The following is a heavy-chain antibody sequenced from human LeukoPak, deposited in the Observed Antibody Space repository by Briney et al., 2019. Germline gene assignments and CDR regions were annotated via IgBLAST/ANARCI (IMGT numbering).Heavy chain of an antibody. V-gene: IGHV3-53*01. CDR2: IYSDGST. CDR1: GFSVSSNY. D-gene: IGHD4-23*01. J-gene: IGHJ5*02. Sequence: GGSLRLSCAASGFSVSSNYMSWVRQAPGKGLEWVLVIYSDGSTYYADSVKGRFTISRDNSKNTLYLQMNSLRAEDTASYYCTRDRGSGGNSGVWFDPWGQGTLVTVSS. CDR3: TRDRGSGGNSGVWFDP.